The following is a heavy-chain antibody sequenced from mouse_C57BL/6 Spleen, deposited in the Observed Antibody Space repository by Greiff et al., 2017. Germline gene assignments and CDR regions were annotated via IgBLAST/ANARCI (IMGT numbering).Heavy chain of an antibody. V-gene: IGHV1-55*01. Sequence: QVQLQQPGAELVKPGASVKMSCKASGYTFTSYWITWVKQRPGQGLEWIGDIYPGSGSTNYNEKFKSKATLTVDTSSSTAYMQLSSLTSEDSAVYYCARKEDDYDYYAMDYWGQGTSVTVSS. J-gene: IGHJ4*01. D-gene: IGHD2-4*01. CDR1: GYTFTSYW. CDR3: ARKEDDYDYYAMDY. CDR2: IYPGSGST.